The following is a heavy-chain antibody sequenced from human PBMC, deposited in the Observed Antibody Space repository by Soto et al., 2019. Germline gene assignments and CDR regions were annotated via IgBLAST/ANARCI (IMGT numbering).Heavy chain of an antibody. CDR3: ARDPAYYPMLTGYYSKGLNY. V-gene: IGHV3-30-3*01. CDR2: ISYDGSNK. Sequence: PGGSLRLSCAASGFTFSSYTMHWGRQAPGKGLEWVAVISYDGSNKYYADSVKGRFTISRDNSKNTLYLQMNSLRAEDTAVYYCARDPAYYPMLTGYYSKGLNYWGQGTLVTVSS. J-gene: IGHJ4*02. CDR1: GFTFSSYT. D-gene: IGHD3-9*01.